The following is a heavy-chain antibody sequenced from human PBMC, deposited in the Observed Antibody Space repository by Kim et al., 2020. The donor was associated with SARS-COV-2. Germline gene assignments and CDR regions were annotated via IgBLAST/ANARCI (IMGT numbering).Heavy chain of an antibody. CDR1: GFTFSDYY. CDR2: ISSSGSTI. V-gene: IGHV3-11*01. J-gene: IGHJ5*02. D-gene: IGHD3-10*01. CDR3: ARDYSEFSEFGDTYGSGQNWFDP. Sequence: GGSLRLSCAASGFTFSDYYMSWIRQAPGKGLEWVSYISSSGSTIYYADSVKGRFTISRDNAKNSLYLQMNSLRAEDTAVYYCARDYSEFSEFGDTYGSGQNWFDPWGQGTLVTVSS.